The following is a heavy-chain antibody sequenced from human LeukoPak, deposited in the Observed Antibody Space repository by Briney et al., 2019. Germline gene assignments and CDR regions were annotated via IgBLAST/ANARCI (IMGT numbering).Heavy chain of an antibody. CDR1: GGSINNPHYY. CDR3: ARSPGGGFDI. D-gene: IGHD2-15*01. J-gene: IGHJ3*02. CDR2: IYYSGTT. V-gene: IGHV4-31*03. Sequence: SQTLSLTCTVSGGSINNPHYYWTWIRQHPGKGLEWIGYIYYSGTTNYNPSLKSRVSISVDTSKKQFSLRLTSVTAADTAVYYCARSPGGGFDIWGQGTMVTVSS.